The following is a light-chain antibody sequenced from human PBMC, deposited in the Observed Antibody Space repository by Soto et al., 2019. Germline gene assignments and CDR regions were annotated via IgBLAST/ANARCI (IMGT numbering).Light chain of an antibody. V-gene: IGKV2-30*01. CDR1: QSLVYSDGHTY. J-gene: IGKJ2*01. CDR3: MQGTHWPPLYT. CDR2: KVS. Sequence: DVVVTHSPLSLPVTLGQPASISCRSSQSLVYSDGHTYLNWFQQRPGQSPRRLIYKVSNRDSGVPDRFSGSGSGTDFALKISRVEAEDVGVYYCMQGTHWPPLYTFGQGTKLEIK.